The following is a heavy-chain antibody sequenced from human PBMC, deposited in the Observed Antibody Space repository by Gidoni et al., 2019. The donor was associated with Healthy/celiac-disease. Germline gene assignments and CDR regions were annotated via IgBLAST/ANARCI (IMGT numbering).Heavy chain of an antibody. V-gene: IGHV4-34*01. D-gene: IGHD6-13*01. CDR1: GASFSGYY. J-gene: IGHJ5*02. Sequence: QVQLQQWGAGLLKPSETLSLTCAVYGASFSGYYWSWIRQPPGKGLEWIGEINHSGSTNYNPSRKSRVTISEDTAKNQFARKLRSVTAADTAVYYCARGVGYSRGRWFDPWGQGTLVTVSS. CDR3: ARGVGYSRGRWFDP. CDR2: INHSGST.